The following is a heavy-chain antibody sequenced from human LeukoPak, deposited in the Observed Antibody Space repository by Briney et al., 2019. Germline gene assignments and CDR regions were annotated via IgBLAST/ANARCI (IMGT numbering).Heavy chain of an antibody. CDR3: ARDGNIVGATS. CDR1: GDSISGFY. J-gene: IGHJ4*02. D-gene: IGHD1-26*01. V-gene: IGHV4-4*07. CDR2: IYSTGST. Sequence: SETLSLTCTVSGDSISGFYWTWIRQPAGKGLEWIGHIYSTGSTDYNPSLKSRVTISVDTSKNQFSLKLSSVTAADTAVYYCARDGNIVGATSWGQGTLVTVSS.